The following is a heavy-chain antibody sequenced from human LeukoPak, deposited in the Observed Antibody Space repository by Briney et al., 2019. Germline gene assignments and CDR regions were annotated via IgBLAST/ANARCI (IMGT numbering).Heavy chain of an antibody. CDR3: ASYYYGSGSPNFDY. CDR2: ISSSSSYI. CDR1: GFTFSSYS. V-gene: IGHV3-21*01. Sequence: GSLRLSCAASGFTFSSYSMNWVRQAPGKGLEWVSSISSSSSYIYYADSVKGRFTISRDNAKNSLYLQMNSLRAEDTAVYYCASYYYGSGSPNFDYWGQGTLVTVSS. J-gene: IGHJ4*02. D-gene: IGHD3-10*01.